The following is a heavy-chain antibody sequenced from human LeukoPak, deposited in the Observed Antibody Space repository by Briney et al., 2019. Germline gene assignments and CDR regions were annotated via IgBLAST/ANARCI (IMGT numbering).Heavy chain of an antibody. CDR2: ISYDGSNK. Sequence: PGGSLRLSCAASGFTFSSYAMHWVRQAPGKGLEWVAVISYDGSNKYYADSVKGRFTISRDNSKNTLYLQMNNLRAEDTAVYYCAREVATMVRGARDGMDVWGQGTTVTVSS. CDR1: GFTFSSYA. V-gene: IGHV3-30-3*01. J-gene: IGHJ6*02. CDR3: AREVATMVRGARDGMDV. D-gene: IGHD3-10*01.